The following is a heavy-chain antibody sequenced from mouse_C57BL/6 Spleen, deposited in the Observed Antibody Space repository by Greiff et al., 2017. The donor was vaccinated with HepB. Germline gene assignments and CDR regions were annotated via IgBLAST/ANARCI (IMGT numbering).Heavy chain of an antibody. CDR2: IYPGDGDT. V-gene: IGHV1-80*01. CDR1: GYAFSSYW. D-gene: IGHD1-1*01. J-gene: IGHJ4*01. CDR3: ARGNYYGSSLYAIDY. Sequence: VKLMEPGAELVKPGASVKISCKASGYAFSSYWMNWVKQRPGKGLEWIGQIYPGDGDTNYNGKFKGKATLTADKSSSTAYMQLSSLTSEDSAVYCCARGNYYGSSLYAIDYWGQGTSVTVSS.